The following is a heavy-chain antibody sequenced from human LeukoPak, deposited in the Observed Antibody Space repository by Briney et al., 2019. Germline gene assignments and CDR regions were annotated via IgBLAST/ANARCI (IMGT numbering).Heavy chain of an antibody. Sequence: GGSLRLSCTASGFTLGTHDMHWVRQTTGEGLEWVAAIASGFQTFYAGSVKGRFTVSREDAKNSLYLQMNSLRAGDTAVYYCVREARGYHYTYFDYWGQGTLVTVSS. D-gene: IGHD5-18*01. V-gene: IGHV3-13*01. CDR1: GFTLGTHD. J-gene: IGHJ4*02. CDR2: IASGFQT. CDR3: VREARGYHYTYFDY.